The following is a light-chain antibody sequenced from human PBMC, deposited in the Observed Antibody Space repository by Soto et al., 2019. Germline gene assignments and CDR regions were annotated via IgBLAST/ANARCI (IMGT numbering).Light chain of an antibody. V-gene: IGLV2-14*01. CDR2: EVS. CDR1: SSDVGGYNY. Sequence: QSALTQPASVSGSPGQSITISCTGTSSDVGGYNYVSWYQQHPGKAPKLMIYEVSNRPSGVSNRFSGSKSGNTASLTISGLQAEDEAHYYCSSYTSSSTPGFGGGTKLTVL. CDR3: SSYTSSSTPG. J-gene: IGLJ3*02.